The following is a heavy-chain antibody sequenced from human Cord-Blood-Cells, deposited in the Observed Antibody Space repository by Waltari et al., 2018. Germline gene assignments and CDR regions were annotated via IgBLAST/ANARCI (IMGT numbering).Heavy chain of an antibody. CDR2: ISGSGGST. V-gene: IGHV3-23*01. CDR1: GFTFSSYA. J-gene: IGHJ3*02. CDR3: ACITIFGVVIDAFDI. D-gene: IGHD3-3*01. Sequence: EVQLLEFGGGLVQPGGSLRPSCAASGFTFSSYAMSWVRQALGQGLEWVSAISGSGGSTYYADSVKGRFTISRDNSKNTLYLQMNSLRAEDTAVYYCACITIFGVVIDAFDIWGQGTMVTVSS.